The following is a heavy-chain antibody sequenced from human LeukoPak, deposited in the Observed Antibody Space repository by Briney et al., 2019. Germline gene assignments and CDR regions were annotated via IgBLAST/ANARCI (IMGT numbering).Heavy chain of an antibody. CDR3: ATHYDFWSGYSDY. CDR1: GFTFSSYA. J-gene: IGHJ4*02. Sequence: GWSLRLSCAASGFTFSSYAMSWVRQAPGKGLEWVSAISGSGGSTYYADSVKGRFTISRDNSKNTLYLQMNSLRAEDTAVYYCATHYDFWSGYSDYWGQGTPVTVSS. V-gene: IGHV3-23*01. CDR2: ISGSGGST. D-gene: IGHD3-3*01.